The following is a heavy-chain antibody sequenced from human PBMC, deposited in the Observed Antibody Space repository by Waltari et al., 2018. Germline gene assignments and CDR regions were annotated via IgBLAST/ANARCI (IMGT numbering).Heavy chain of an antibody. CDR3: ARGPDRAKAGID. Sequence: QVQLQQWGAGLLKPSETLSLTCAVYGGSFSGNYWNWIRQPPGKGLGGIGEINHSGAATYNPSLRSRVTISIDTAKTQFSLKLNSVTAADTAVYYCARGPDRAKAGIDWGQGTLVTVSS. CDR2: INHSGAA. CDR1: GGSFSGNY. D-gene: IGHD5-18*01. J-gene: IGHJ4*02. V-gene: IGHV4-34*01.